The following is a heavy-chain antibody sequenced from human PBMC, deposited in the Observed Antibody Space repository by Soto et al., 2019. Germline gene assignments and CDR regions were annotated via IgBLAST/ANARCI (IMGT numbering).Heavy chain of an antibody. Sequence: QVQLVQSGAEVKKPGSSVKVSCKASGGTFSSYAISWVRQAPGQGLEWMGGIIPVSGTANYAQKFHGRVTITADESKSTVYMGLSSLRSEDTAVYFCARSQGSSTSLEIYYYYYYGMDVWGQGTTVTVSS. D-gene: IGHD2-2*01. V-gene: IGHV1-69*01. CDR1: GGTFSSYA. CDR3: ARSQGSSTSLEIYYYYYYGMDV. J-gene: IGHJ6*02. CDR2: IIPVSGTA.